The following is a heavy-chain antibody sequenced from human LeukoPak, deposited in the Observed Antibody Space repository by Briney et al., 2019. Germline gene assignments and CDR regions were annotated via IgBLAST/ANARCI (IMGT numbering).Heavy chain of an antibody. CDR1: GFTFSSYA. CDR3: AKDSYGYRIFDY. Sequence: GGSLRLSCAASGFTFSSYALSWVRQAPRKGLEWVSAISGSSGSTYYADSVKGRFTISRDNSMNTLYLQMNSLRAEDTAVYYCAKDSYGYRIFDYWGQGTLVTVSS. D-gene: IGHD5-24*01. J-gene: IGHJ4*02. V-gene: IGHV3-23*01. CDR2: ISGSSGST.